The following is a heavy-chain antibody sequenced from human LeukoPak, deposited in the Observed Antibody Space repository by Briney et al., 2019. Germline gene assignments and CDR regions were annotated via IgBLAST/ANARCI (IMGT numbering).Heavy chain of an antibody. V-gene: IGHV3-20*04. CDR1: GFTFDDYG. J-gene: IGHJ4*02. D-gene: IGHD3-22*01. Sequence: GGSLRLSCAASGFTFDDYGMSWVRQAPGKGLEWVSGINWNGGSTSYADSVKGRFTISRDTAKNSLYLQMNSLRAEDTALYYCAEDADISMELVVITSFDSWGQGTLVTVSS. CDR2: INWNGGST. CDR3: AEDADISMELVVITSFDS.